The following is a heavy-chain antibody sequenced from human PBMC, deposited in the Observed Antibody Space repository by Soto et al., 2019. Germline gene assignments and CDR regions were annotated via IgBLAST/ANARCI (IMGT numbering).Heavy chain of an antibody. CDR2: ISGSGGST. D-gene: IGHD6-19*01. J-gene: IGHJ4*02. CDR3: AKTESSGWYFSLDY. V-gene: IGHV3-23*01. CDR1: GFTFSNAW. Sequence: GGSLRLSCAASGFTFSNAWMSWVRQAPGKGLEWVSAISGSGGSTYYADSVKGRFTISRDNSKNTLYLQMNSLRAVDTAVYYCAKTESSGWYFSLDYWGQGTLVTVSS.